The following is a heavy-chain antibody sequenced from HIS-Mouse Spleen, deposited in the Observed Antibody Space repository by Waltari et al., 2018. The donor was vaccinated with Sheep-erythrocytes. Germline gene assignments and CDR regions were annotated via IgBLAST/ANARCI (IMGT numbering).Heavy chain of an antibody. CDR1: GYSISSGYY. CDR3: ARDLGYDILTGYYSDAFDI. V-gene: IGHV4-38-2*02. Sequence: QLNLRESGPGLVKPSETLSLTCTVSGYSISSGYYWGWIRQPPGKGLEWIGSIYHSGSTYYNPSLKSRVTISVETSKNQFSLKLSSVTAADTAVYYCARDLGYDILTGYYSDAFDIWGQGTMVTVSS. J-gene: IGHJ3*02. D-gene: IGHD3-9*01. CDR2: IYHSGST.